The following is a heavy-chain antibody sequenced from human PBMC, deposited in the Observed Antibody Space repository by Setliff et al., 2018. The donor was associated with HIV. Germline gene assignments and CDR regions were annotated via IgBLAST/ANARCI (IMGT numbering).Heavy chain of an antibody. CDR2: ITSGSTYV. J-gene: IGHJ4*02. D-gene: IGHD7-27*01. V-gene: IGHV3-21*01. CDR1: GFTVSSNY. Sequence: GGSLRLSCAASGFTVSSNYMSWVRQAPGKGLEWVSSITSGSTYVNYADSVKGRFSISRDNSKNSLYLQMISLRAEDTALYYCARQGNWEFDYWGQGTLVTVSS. CDR3: ARQGNWEFDY.